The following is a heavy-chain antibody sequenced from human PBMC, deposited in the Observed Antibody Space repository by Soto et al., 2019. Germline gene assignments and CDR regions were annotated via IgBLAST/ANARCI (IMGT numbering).Heavy chain of an antibody. CDR1: GGSISSSNW. V-gene: IGHV4-4*02. D-gene: IGHD2-8*01. CDR3: ARMHVVLMVYANGMDV. CDR2: IYHSGST. J-gene: IGHJ6*02. Sequence: SETLSLTCAVSGGSISSSNWWSWVRQPPGKGLEWIGEIYHSGSTNYNPSLKSRVTISVDKSKNQFSLKLSSVTAADTAVYYCARMHVVLMVYANGMDVWGQGTTVTVSS.